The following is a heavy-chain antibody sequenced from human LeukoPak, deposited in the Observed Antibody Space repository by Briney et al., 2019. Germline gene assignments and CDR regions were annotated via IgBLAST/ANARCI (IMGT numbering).Heavy chain of an antibody. CDR2: ISGSGGST. D-gene: IGHD6-13*01. CDR1: GFTFSSYA. Sequence: GGSLRLSCAASGFTFSSYAMIGVRQAPGKGLGWVSAISGSGGSTYYADSVKGRFTISRDNSKNTLYLQMNSLRAEDTAVYYCAKVSSWRVDYWGQGTLVTVSS. V-gene: IGHV3-23*01. CDR3: AKVSSWRVDY. J-gene: IGHJ4*02.